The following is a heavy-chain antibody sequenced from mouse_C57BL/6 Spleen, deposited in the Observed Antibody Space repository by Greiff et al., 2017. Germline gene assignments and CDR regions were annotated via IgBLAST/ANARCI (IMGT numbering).Heavy chain of an antibody. CDR3: ARQPSVAY. CDR1: GYSFTGYY. V-gene: IGHV1-42*01. Sequence: EVMLVESGPELVKPGASVKISCKASGYSFTGYYMNWVKQSPEKSLEWIGEINPSTGGTTYNQKFKAKATLTVDKSSSTAYMQLKSLTSEDSAVYYCARQPSVAYWGQGTLVTVSA. CDR2: INPSTGGT. J-gene: IGHJ3*01.